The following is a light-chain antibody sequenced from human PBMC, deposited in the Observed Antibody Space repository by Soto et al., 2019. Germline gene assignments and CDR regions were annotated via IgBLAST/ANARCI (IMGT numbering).Light chain of an antibody. CDR1: QSVSSN. Sequence: EIVMTQSPATLSVSPGERATLSCRASQSVSSNLAWYQQKPGQAPRLLIYGASTRATGIPARFSGSGSGTEFTLTISSLQSDDLAVYYCQQYNKGYTFGQGTKLEIK. CDR3: QQYNKGYT. CDR2: GAS. J-gene: IGKJ2*01. V-gene: IGKV3-15*01.